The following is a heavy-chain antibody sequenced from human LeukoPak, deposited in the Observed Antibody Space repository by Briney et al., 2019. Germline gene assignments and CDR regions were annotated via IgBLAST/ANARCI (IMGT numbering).Heavy chain of an antibody. J-gene: IGHJ3*02. Sequence: SETLSLTCTVSGYSISSGYYWGWIRQPPGKGLEWIGSIYHSGSTYYNPSLKSRVTISVDTSKNQFSLKLSSVTAADTAVYYCAGGGGPLNAFDIWGQGTMVTVSS. CDR1: GYSISSGYY. CDR3: AGGGGPLNAFDI. D-gene: IGHD3-16*01. V-gene: IGHV4-38-2*02. CDR2: IYHSGST.